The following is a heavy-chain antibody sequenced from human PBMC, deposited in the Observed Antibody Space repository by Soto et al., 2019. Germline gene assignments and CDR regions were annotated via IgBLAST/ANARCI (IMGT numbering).Heavy chain of an antibody. CDR2: IYHSGST. CDR1: GGSISSGGYS. J-gene: IGHJ4*02. Sequence: QLQLQESGSGLVNPSQALSLTCAVSGGSISSGGYSWSWIRQPPGKGLEWIGYIYHSGSTYYNPSLQSRVTISVDRSKTQFSLKLSSVTAADTAVYYCARGAPVVNDYWGQGTLVTVSS. V-gene: IGHV4-30-2*01. CDR3: ARGAPVVNDY. D-gene: IGHD3-22*01.